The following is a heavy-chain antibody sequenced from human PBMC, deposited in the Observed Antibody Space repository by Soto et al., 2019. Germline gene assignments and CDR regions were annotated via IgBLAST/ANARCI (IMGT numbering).Heavy chain of an antibody. J-gene: IGHJ4*02. V-gene: IGHV3-48*01. CDR1: GFSFSSDS. CDR3: VAFGGVIAYFGY. D-gene: IGHD3-16*02. Sequence: GGSLRLSCAASGFSFSSDSMNWVRQAPGKGLEWVSYISSSSSTIYYADSVKGRFTISRDNAKNSLYLQMNSLRAEATAVYYCVAFGGVIAYFGYWGQGTLVTVSS. CDR2: ISSSSSTI.